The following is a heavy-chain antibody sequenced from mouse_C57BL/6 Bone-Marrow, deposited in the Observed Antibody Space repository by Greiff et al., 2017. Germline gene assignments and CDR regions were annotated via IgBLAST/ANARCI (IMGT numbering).Heavy chain of an antibody. CDR2: IYPGSGST. Sequence: VQLQQPGAELVKPGASVKMSCKASGYTFTSYWITWVKQRPGQGLEWIGDIYPGSGSTNYNEKFKSKATLTVDTSSSTAYMQLSSLTSEDSAVYYCARKDYYGSNWFAYWGQGTLVTVSA. CDR1: GYTFTSYW. J-gene: IGHJ3*01. V-gene: IGHV1-55*01. D-gene: IGHD1-1*01. CDR3: ARKDYYGSNWFAY.